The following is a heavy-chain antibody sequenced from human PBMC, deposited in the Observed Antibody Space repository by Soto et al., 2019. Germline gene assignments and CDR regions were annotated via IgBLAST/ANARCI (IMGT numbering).Heavy chain of an antibody. D-gene: IGHD2-15*01. J-gene: IGHJ5*02. CDR3: ARDPRIVVVVAATLGFPWFDP. Sequence: QVQLVQSGAEVKKPGASVKVSCKASGYTFTSYGISWVRQAPGQGLEWMGWISAYNGNTNYAQKLQGRVTMTTDTSTSTAYMELRSLRSDDTAVYYCARDPRIVVVVAATLGFPWFDPWGQGTLVTVSS. V-gene: IGHV1-18*01. CDR2: ISAYNGNT. CDR1: GYTFTSYG.